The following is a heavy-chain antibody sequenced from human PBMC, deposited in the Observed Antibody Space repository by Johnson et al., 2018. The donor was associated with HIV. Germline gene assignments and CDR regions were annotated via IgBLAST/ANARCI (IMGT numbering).Heavy chain of an antibody. J-gene: IGHJ3*02. Sequence: VQVVESGGGLVKPGGSLRLSCAASGFTFSSYAMHWVRQATGKGLEWVSVIGTAGDTYYPGSVKGRFTISRDNAKNTLYLQMNSLRAEDTAVYYCARETPGPYFDWSDDAFDIWGQGTMVTVSS. CDR1: GFTFSSYA. CDR2: IGTAGDT. V-gene: IGHV3-13*01. CDR3: ARETPGPYFDWSDDAFDI. D-gene: IGHD3-9*01.